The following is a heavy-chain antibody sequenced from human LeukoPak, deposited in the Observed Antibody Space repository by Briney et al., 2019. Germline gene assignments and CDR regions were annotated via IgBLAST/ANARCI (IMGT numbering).Heavy chain of an antibody. D-gene: IGHD4-17*01. Sequence: GGSLRLSCAASGFTFSDYILDWVRQAPGKGLEWVSAISGSGGSTYYADSVKGRFTISRDNSKNTLYLQMNSLRAEDTAVYYCAKATSAYGDPLFDYWGQGTLVTVSS. CDR2: ISGSGGST. CDR1: GFTFSDYI. J-gene: IGHJ4*02. V-gene: IGHV3-23*01. CDR3: AKATSAYGDPLFDY.